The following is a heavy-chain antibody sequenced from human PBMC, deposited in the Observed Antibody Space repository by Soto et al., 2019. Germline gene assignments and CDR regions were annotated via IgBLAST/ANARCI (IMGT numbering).Heavy chain of an antibody. D-gene: IGHD4-17*01. CDR3: VRGRGDYDAFDI. CDR2: INHSGST. Sequence: QVQLQQWGAGLLKPSETLSLTCAVYGGSFSGYYWSWIRQPPGKGLEWIGEINHSGSTNYNPSLKSRVTISVDTSKNQFSLKLSSVTAADTAVYYCVRGRGDYDAFDIWGQGTMVTVSS. V-gene: IGHV4-34*01. CDR1: GGSFSGYY. J-gene: IGHJ3*02.